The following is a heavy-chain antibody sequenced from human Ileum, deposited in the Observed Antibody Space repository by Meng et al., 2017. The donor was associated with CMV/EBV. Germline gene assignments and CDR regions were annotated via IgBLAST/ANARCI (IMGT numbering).Heavy chain of an antibody. J-gene: IGHJ4*02. CDR1: GGSISSGAYY. V-gene: IGHV4-39*07. D-gene: IGHD2-8*02. CDR2: AYYSGSA. CDR3: ARGVHGRYCPGTTCYPVDD. Sequence: GSLSLTCTVSGGSISSGAYYWGWIRHPPGKGLEWIGNAYYSGSAYYNPSLKSRAAISVDTSNDQFSLRLNSVTAADTAVYYCARGVHGRYCPGTTCYPVDDWGQGKLVNVAS.